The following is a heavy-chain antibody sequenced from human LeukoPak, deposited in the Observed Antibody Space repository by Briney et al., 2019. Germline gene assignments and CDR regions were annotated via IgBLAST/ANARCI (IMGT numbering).Heavy chain of an antibody. CDR1: GGTFSSYA. Sequence: ASVKVPCKASGGTFSSYAISWVRQAPGQGLEWMGRIIPILGITNYAQKFQGRVTITADKSTSTAYMELSSMRSEDTAVYYCASDSNPDGYYYYYYGMDVWGQGTMVTVSS. J-gene: IGHJ6*02. CDR2: IIPILGIT. CDR3: ASDSNPDGYYYYYYGMDV. D-gene: IGHD1-14*01. V-gene: IGHV1-69*04.